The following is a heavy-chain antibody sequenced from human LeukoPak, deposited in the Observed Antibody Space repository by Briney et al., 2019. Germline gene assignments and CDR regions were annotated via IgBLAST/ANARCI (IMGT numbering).Heavy chain of an antibody. CDR1: GGSISGDY. V-gene: IGHV4-59*12. D-gene: IGHD2-2*01. CDR3: ARSGGYCSSTSCSYLYYMDV. CDR2: IFYSGNT. Sequence: SETLSLTCTVSGGSISGDYWSWIRQPPGKGLEWIGHIFYSGNTDCNPSLKSRVTISVDTSKNQFSLKLSSVTAADTAVYYCARSGGYCSSTSCSYLYYMDVWGKGTTVTVSS. J-gene: IGHJ6*03.